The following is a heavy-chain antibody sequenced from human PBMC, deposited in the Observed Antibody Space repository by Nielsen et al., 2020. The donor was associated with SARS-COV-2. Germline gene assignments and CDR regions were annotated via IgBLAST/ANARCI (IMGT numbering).Heavy chain of an antibody. J-gene: IGHJ6*02. D-gene: IGHD6-19*01. CDR3: VTGGQWLVRHPYGMEV. Sequence: GESLKISCAASGFTFSSYAMHWVRQAPGKGLEWVAVISYDGSNKYYADSVEGRFTISRDNSNNTLYLHMNSLRIEDTGIYYCVTGGQWLVRHPYGMEVWGQGTSVTVSS. V-gene: IGHV3-30*04. CDR2: ISYDGSNK. CDR1: GFTFSSYA.